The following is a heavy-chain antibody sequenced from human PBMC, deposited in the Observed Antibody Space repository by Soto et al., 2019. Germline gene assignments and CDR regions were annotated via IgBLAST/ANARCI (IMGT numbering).Heavy chain of an antibody. CDR1: GGSISSGGYS. Sequence: QLQLQESGSGLVKPSQTLSLTCAVSGGSISSGGYSWSWIRQPPGKGLEWIGYIYHSGKTYYNPSIKSRVNISVDRPKNQLSLKLSSVNAADAAVYYCARVPGLWGRGTLVTVSS. J-gene: IGHJ2*01. CDR2: IYHSGKT. CDR3: ARVPGL. V-gene: IGHV4-30-2*01.